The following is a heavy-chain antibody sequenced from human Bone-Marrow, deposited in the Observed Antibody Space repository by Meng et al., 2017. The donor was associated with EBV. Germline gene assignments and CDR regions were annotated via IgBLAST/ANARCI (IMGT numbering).Heavy chain of an antibody. CDR3: SRDLAGSDDY. J-gene: IGHJ4*02. CDR2: INEDGATT. Sequence: VQRVGSGGALVQPWGSLELSCAASEFTFSSYWMHWVRQAPGEGLVWGSRINEDGATTNYADSVKGRFTISRDNARNTLYLQMNSLRAEDTAVYYCSRDLAGSDDYWGQGTLVTVSS. CDR1: EFTFSSYW. D-gene: IGHD1-14*01. V-gene: IGHV3-74*01.